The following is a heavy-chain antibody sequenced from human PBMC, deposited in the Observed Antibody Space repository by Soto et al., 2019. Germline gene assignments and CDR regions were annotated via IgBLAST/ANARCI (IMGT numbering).Heavy chain of an antibody. CDR2: INPNGGST. CDR1: RYTFTNFY. J-gene: IGHJ6*02. V-gene: IGHV1-46*01. D-gene: IGHD1-26*01. CDR3: ARSPVGRRLDV. Sequence: ASVNVSCKASRYTFTNFYIHWLRQAPGQGLECMGIINPNGGSTTYPQKFQGRVTMTRDTPTSTVHMEQITLRSEDTAVYYCARSPVGRRLDVWGPGTTVTVSS.